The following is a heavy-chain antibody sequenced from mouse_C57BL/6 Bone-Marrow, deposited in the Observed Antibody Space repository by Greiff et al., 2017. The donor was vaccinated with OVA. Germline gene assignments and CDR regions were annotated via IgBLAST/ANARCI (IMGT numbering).Heavy chain of an antibody. D-gene: IGHD1-1*02. CDR1: GYTFTSYG. J-gene: IGHJ3*01. CDR3: ARLGLLWSFAY. Sequence: QVQLKQSGAELARPGASVKLSCKASGYTFTSYGISWVKQRTGQGLEWIGEIYPRSGNTYYNEKFKGKATLTADKSSSTAYMELRSLTSEDSAVYFCARLGLLWSFAYWGQGTLVTVSA. V-gene: IGHV1-81*01. CDR2: IYPRSGNT.